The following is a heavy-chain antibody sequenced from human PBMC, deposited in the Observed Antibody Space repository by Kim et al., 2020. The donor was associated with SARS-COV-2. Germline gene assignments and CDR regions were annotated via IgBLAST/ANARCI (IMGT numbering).Heavy chain of an antibody. CDR2: ISSSSSYI. Sequence: GGSLRLSCAASGFTFSSYSMNWVRQAPGKGLEWVSSISSSSSYIYYADSVKGRFTISRDNAKNSLYLQMNSLRAEDTAVYYCARDDAGYGDYAYYYYYYGMDVWGQGTTVTVSS. V-gene: IGHV3-21*01. CDR1: GFTFSSYS. D-gene: IGHD4-17*01. J-gene: IGHJ6*02. CDR3: ARDDAGYGDYAYYYYYYGMDV.